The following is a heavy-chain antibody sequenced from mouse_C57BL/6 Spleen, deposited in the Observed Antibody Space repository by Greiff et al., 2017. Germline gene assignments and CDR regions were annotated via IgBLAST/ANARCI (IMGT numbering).Heavy chain of an antibody. V-gene: IGHV14-4*01. J-gene: IGHJ3*01. CDR3: THYGSSFAWFAY. Sequence: VQLQQSGAELVRPGASVKLSCTASGFNIKDDYMHWVKQRPEQGLEWIGWIDPENGDTEYASKFQGKATITADTSSNKAYLQLSSLTSEDTAVDYCTHYGSSFAWFAYWGQGTLVTVSA. D-gene: IGHD1-1*01. CDR1: GFNIKDDY. CDR2: IDPENGDT.